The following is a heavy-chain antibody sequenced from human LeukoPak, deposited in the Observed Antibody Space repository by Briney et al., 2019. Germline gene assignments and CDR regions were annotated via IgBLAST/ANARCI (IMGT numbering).Heavy chain of an antibody. V-gene: IGHV4-39*07. CDR3: AREERYTTSSGGQ. CDR1: GGSISSSDWY. D-gene: IGHD1-26*01. J-gene: IGHJ1*01. CDR2: IFYNGAT. Sequence: SETLSLTCTVSGGSISSSDWYWGWIRQPPGKGLEWIGTIFYNGATQFNPSLKSRVTLSVDTSRNQFSLRLTSVTAADTAAYYCAREERYTTSSGGQWGQGTLVTVSS.